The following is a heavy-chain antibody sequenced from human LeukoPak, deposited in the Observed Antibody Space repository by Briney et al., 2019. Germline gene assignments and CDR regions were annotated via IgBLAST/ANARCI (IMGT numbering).Heavy chain of an antibody. D-gene: IGHD6-19*01. V-gene: IGHV5-51*01. CDR3: ARGGWLDDY. J-gene: IGHJ4*02. Sequence: GESLKISCKGSGYSFTSYWIGWVRQMPGKGLEWMGIIYPGDSDTRYNPSFQGHVTFSVDKSIATAYLQWPTLKASDTAMYYCARGGWLDDYWGQGTLVTVSS. CDR1: GYSFTSYW. CDR2: IYPGDSDT.